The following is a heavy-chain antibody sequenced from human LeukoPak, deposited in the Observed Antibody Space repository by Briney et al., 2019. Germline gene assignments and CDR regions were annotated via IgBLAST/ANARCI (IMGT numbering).Heavy chain of an antibody. CDR3: ARDPGDYLPVGADYYYFMDV. D-gene: IGHD6-25*01. V-gene: IGHV1-18*01. Sequence: ASVKVSCKTSGYTFTSYGISWVRQAPGQGLEWMGWISAYTGKTNYAQKLQGRVTMTIDTSTSIAYMELRTLRSDDTAVYYCARDPGDYLPVGADYYYFMDVWGKGTTVTVS. CDR1: GYTFTSYG. J-gene: IGHJ6*03. CDR2: ISAYTGKT.